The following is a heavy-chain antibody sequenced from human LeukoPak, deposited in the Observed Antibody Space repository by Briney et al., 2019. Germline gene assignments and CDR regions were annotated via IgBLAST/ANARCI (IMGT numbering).Heavy chain of an antibody. J-gene: IGHJ3*02. V-gene: IGHV3-23*01. CDR3: AKKSQSRGRGAFDI. D-gene: IGHD3-10*01. CDR2: ITFSADTT. Sequence: PGGSLRLSCVASGFNFNIYHMTWVRQAPGEGLEWVSIITFSADTTYYADSVKGRFTISRDNSKNTLYLQMNSLRDEDTAVYYCAKKSQSRGRGAFDIWGQGTMVTVSS. CDR1: GFNFNIYH.